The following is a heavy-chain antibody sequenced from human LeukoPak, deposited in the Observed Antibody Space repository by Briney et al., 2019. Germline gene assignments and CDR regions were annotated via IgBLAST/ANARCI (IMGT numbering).Heavy chain of an antibody. CDR2: LRYDGSNR. D-gene: IGHD3-10*02. CDR3: AKDVDLFGELYFDS. V-gene: IGHV3-30*02. J-gene: IGHJ4*02. CDR1: EFTFTSYG. Sequence: PGGSLRPSCVASEFTFTSYGMHWVRQAPGKGLEWVAFLRYDGSNRSYADSVKGRFAISRDNSKNTLYLQMNSLRAEDTAVYYCAKDVDLFGELYFDSWGQGTLVTVSS.